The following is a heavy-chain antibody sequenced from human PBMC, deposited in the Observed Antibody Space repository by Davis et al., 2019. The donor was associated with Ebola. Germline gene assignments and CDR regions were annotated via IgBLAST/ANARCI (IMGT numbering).Heavy chain of an antibody. Sequence: PGGSLRLSCAASGFTFSRYWLHWVLHAPGKGLVYVSRISSDGGITSYADSVKGRFTISRDNTKSTLYLQMNSLTAEDTAVYYCSKDWHTFDYWGQGTLVTVSS. V-gene: IGHV3-74*01. CDR1: GFTFSRYW. CDR3: SKDWHTFDY. J-gene: IGHJ4*02. CDR2: ISSDGGIT.